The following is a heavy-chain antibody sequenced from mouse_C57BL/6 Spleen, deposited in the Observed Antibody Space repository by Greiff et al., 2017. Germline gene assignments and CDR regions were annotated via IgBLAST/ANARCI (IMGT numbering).Heavy chain of an antibody. V-gene: IGHV14-4*01. J-gene: IGHJ3*01. D-gene: IGHD2-1*01. CDR3: AREGIYRGFAY. Sequence: VQLQQSGAELVRPGASVKLSCTASGFNIKDDYMHWVKQRPEQGLEWIGWIDPENGDTEYASKFQGKATITADTSSNTAYLQLSSLTSEDTAVYYCAREGIYRGFAYWGQGTLVTVSA. CDR1: GFNIKDDY. CDR2: IDPENGDT.